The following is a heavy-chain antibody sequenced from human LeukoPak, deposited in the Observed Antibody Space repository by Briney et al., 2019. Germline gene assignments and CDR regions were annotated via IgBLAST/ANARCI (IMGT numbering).Heavy chain of an antibody. CDR2: IYPGDSDT. CDR3: ARHFYGDYVLVAFDI. V-gene: IGHV5-51*01. J-gene: IGHJ3*02. Sequence: GESLKISCKGSGYSFTSYWIGWVRQMPGKGLEWMGIIYPGDSDTGYSPSSQGQVTISADKSISTAYLQWSSLKASDTAMYYCARHFYGDYVLVAFDIWGQGTMVTVSS. CDR1: GYSFTSYW. D-gene: IGHD4-17*01.